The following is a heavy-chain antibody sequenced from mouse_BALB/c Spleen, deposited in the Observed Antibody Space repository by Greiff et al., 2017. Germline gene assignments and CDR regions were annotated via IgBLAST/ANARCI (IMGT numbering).Heavy chain of an antibody. J-gene: IGHJ4*01. CDR1: GYTFTSYW. CDR3: ARSLYYDYDYYAMDY. D-gene: IGHD2-4*01. Sequence: VQLQQSGAELVKPGASVKLSCKTSGYTFTSYWIQWVKQRPGQGLGWIGEIFPGTGTTYYNEKFKGKATLTIDTSSSTAYMQLSSLTSEDSAVYFCARSLYYDYDYYAMDYGGQGTSVTVSS. V-gene: IGHV1S132*01. CDR2: IFPGTGTT.